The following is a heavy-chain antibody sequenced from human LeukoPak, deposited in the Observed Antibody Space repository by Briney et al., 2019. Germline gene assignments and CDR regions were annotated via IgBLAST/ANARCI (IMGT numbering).Heavy chain of an antibody. Sequence: ASVKVSCKASGYTFTSYGISWVRQAPGQGLEWMGWISAYNGNTNYAQKLQGRVAMTTDTSTSTAYMELRSLRSDDTAVYYCARDRITFGGVIGAFDYWGQGTLVTVSS. J-gene: IGHJ4*02. V-gene: IGHV1-18*01. D-gene: IGHD3-16*01. CDR1: GYTFTSYG. CDR2: ISAYNGNT. CDR3: ARDRITFGGVIGAFDY.